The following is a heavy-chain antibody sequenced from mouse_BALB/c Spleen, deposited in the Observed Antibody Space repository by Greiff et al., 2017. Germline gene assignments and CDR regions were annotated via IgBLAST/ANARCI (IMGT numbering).Heavy chain of an antibody. V-gene: IGHV3-6*02. D-gene: IGHD1-2*01. J-gene: IGHJ2*01. CDR1: GYSITSGYY. Sequence: EVKLMESGPGLVKPSQSLSLTCSVTGYSITSGYYWYWIRQFPGNKLEWMGYISYDGSNNYNPSLKNRISITRDTSKNQFFLKLNSVTTEDTATYYCARVDYGYDYFDYWGQGTTLTVSS. CDR2: ISYDGSN. CDR3: ARVDYGYDYFDY.